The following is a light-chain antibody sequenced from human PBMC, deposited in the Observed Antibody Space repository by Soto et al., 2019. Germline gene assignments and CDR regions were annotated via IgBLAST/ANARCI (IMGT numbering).Light chain of an antibody. CDR3: MQGTHWPPYT. V-gene: IGKV2-30*01. J-gene: IGKJ2*01. CDR2: KVS. CDR1: QSLVYSDGNTY. Sequence: DVVMTQSPLSLPVTLGQPASISCRSSQSLVYSDGNTYLHWFQQRPGQSPRSLIYKVSDRDSGVPDRFSGSGSGTDFTLKISRVEAEDVGVYYCMQGTHWPPYTFGQGTKLEIK.